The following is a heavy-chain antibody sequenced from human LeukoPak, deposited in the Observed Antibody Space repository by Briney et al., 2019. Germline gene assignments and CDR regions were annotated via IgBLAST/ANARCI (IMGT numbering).Heavy chain of an antibody. CDR1: GGSISSGGYY. CDR2: IYYSGST. CDR3: ARGGGDFWNGYFGFCDS. D-gene: IGHD3-3*01. Sequence: SETLSLTCTVSGGSISSGGYYWSWIRQHPGKGLEWIGYIYYSGSTYYNPSFKSRVTISVDTSKNQFSLKLSSVTAADTAVYYCARGGGDFWNGYFGFCDSWGQGTLVTVSS. V-gene: IGHV4-31*03. J-gene: IGHJ4*02.